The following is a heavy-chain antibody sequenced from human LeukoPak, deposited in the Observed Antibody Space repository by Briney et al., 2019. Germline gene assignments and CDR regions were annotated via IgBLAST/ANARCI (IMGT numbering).Heavy chain of an antibody. J-gene: IGHJ4*02. D-gene: IGHD2-15*01. Sequence: SETLSLTCAVYGGSFSGYYWSWIRQLPGKGLEWIGEINHSGSTNYNPSLKSRVTISVDTSKNQFSLKLSSVTAADTAVYYCARGRVQEINIVVVVAATDFPETAHRKDTAYDYWGQGTLVTVSS. CDR1: GGSFSGYY. CDR2: INHSGST. V-gene: IGHV4-34*01. CDR3: ARGRVQEINIVVVVAATDFPETAHRKDTAYDY.